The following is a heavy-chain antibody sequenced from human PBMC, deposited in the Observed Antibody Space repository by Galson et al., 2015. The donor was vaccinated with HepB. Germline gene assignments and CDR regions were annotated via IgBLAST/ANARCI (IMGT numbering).Heavy chain of an antibody. CDR3: ARGPGVVVAKIGRVDY. D-gene: IGHD2-15*01. CDR1: GFTFRSYA. CDR2: ISHDGGNE. V-gene: IGHV3-30-3*01. J-gene: IGHJ4*02. Sequence: SLRLSCAASGFTFRSYAMHWVRQAPGEGLEWAAVISHDGGNEYYADSVKGRFTISRDNSKNTLYLQMDSLRPQDTAIYYCARGPGVVVAKIGRVDYWGQGTLVTGSS.